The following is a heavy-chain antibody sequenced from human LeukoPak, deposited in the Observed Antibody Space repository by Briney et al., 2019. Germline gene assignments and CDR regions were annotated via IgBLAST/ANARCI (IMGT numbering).Heavy chain of an antibody. CDR2: INPNSGGT. CDR1: GYTFTGYY. V-gene: IGHV1-2*04. J-gene: IGHJ4*02. D-gene: IGHD2-15*01. Sequence: GASVKVSCKASGYTFTGYYMHWVRQAPGPGLELMGWINPNSGGTNYAQKFQGWVTMTRDTSISTAYMELSRLRSDDTAVYYCARGVDCSGGSCYLDYWGQGTLVTVSS. CDR3: ARGVDCSGGSCYLDY.